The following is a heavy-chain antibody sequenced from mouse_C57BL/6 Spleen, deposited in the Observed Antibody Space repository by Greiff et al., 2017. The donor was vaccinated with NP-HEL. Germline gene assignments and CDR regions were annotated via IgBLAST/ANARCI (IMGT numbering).Heavy chain of an antibody. Sequence: VMLVESGPELVKPGASVKISCKASGYAFSSSWMNWVKQRPGKGLEWIGRIYPGDGDTNYNGKFKGKATLTADKSSSTAYMQLSSLTSEDSAVYFCARSLYSNYAMDYWGQGTSVTVSS. CDR1: GYAFSSSW. CDR3: ARSLYSNYAMDY. CDR2: IYPGDGDT. J-gene: IGHJ4*01. D-gene: IGHD2-5*01. V-gene: IGHV1-82*01.